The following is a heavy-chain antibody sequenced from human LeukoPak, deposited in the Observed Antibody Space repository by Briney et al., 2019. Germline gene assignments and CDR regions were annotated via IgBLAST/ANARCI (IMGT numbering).Heavy chain of an antibody. CDR2: IIPIFGTA. Sequence: SVKVSCKASGGTFSSYAISWVRQAPGQGLEWMGGIIPIFGTANYAQKFQGRVTITADKSTSTAYMELSSLRSEDTAVYYCARGSSGYSFPDYYYYYYMDVWGKGTTVTVSS. CDR3: ARGSSGYSFPDYYYYYYMDV. D-gene: IGHD3-22*01. J-gene: IGHJ6*03. CDR1: GGTFSSYA. V-gene: IGHV1-69*06.